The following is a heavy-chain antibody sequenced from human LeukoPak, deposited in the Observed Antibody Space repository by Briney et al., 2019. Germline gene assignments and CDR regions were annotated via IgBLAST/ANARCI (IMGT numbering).Heavy chain of an antibody. J-gene: IGHJ4*02. Sequence: GGSLRLSCAASGFTFSSYAMSWVRQAPGKGLEWVSAISGSGGSTYYADSVKGRFTISRDNSKDTLYLQMNSLRAEDTAVYYCARGGYSSSWYHFDYWGQGTLVTVSS. CDR3: ARGGYSSSWYHFDY. D-gene: IGHD6-13*01. CDR1: GFTFSSYA. V-gene: IGHV3-23*01. CDR2: ISGSGGST.